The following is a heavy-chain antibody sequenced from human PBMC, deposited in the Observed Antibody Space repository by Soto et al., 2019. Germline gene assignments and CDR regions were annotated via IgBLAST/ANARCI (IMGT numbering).Heavy chain of an antibody. V-gene: IGHV1-69*01. D-gene: IGHD3-9*01. J-gene: IGHJ4*02. Sequence: QVQLVQSGAEVKKPGSSVKVSCKASGGTFSSYAISWVRQAPGQGLEWMGGIIPIFGTANYAQKLQGRVTITADESTSTAYMELSSLRSEDTAVYYCARDPLTYYDILTGYYEFDYWGQGTLVTVSS. CDR1: GGTFSSYA. CDR2: IIPIFGTA. CDR3: ARDPLTYYDILTGYYEFDY.